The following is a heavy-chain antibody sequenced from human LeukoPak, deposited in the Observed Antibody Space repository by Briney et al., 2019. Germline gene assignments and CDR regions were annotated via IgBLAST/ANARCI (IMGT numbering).Heavy chain of an antibody. CDR1: GFTFNISW. CDR3: AKDIRPQAYYLDH. D-gene: IGHD3-3*01. Sequence: PGGSLRLSCEASGFTFNISWMSWVRQAPGKRLEWVANIKQDGSEKNYVDSVKGRFTISRDNAKNSLYLQMNSLRAEDTALYFCAKDIRPQAYYLDHWGQGTLVTVSS. CDR2: IKQDGSEK. V-gene: IGHV3-7*03. J-gene: IGHJ4*02.